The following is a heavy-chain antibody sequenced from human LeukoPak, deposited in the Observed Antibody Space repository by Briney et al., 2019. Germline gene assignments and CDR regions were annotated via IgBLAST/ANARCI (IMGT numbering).Heavy chain of an antibody. CDR3: ARDIVSQAFDI. CDR1: EFTFSDYG. Sequence: PGRSLRLSCAASEFTFSDYGMHWVRQAPGKGLEWVAVIWYDGSKKYYADSVKGRFTISRDNSKNTLYLQMNSLRTEDTAVYYCARDIVSQAFDIWGQGTVVTVSS. J-gene: IGHJ3*02. CDR2: IWYDGSKK. D-gene: IGHD1-26*01. V-gene: IGHV3-33*01.